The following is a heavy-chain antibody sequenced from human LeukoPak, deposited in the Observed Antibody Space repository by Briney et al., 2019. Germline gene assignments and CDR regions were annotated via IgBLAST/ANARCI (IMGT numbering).Heavy chain of an antibody. D-gene: IGHD4-17*01. CDR3: AKDASPTVTTAYWYFDL. V-gene: IGHV3-30*18. CDR1: GFTFSSYD. J-gene: IGHJ2*01. CDR2: ISYDGSNK. Sequence: GGSLRLSCAASGFTFSSYDMHWVRQAPGKGLEWVAVISYDGSNKYYADSVKGRFTISRDNSKNTLYLQMNSLRAEDTAVYYCAKDASPTVTTAYWYFDLWGRGTLVTVSS.